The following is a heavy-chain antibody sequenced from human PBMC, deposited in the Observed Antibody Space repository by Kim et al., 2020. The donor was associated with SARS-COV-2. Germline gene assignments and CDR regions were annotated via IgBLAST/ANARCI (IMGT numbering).Heavy chain of an antibody. Sequence: GGSLRLSCAASGFTFSSYWMSWVRQAPGKGLEWVANIKQDGSEKYYVDSVKGRFTISRDNAKNSLYLQMNSLRAEDTAVYYCARDEPQANYVILTGYYFSACDIWGHGTMVTVS. D-gene: IGHD3-9*01. CDR2: IKQDGSEK. CDR3: ARDEPQANYVILTGYYFSACDI. CDR1: GFTFSSYW. V-gene: IGHV3-7*01. J-gene: IGHJ3*02.